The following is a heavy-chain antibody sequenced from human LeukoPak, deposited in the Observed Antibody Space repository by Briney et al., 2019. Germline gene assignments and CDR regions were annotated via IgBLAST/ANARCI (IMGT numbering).Heavy chain of an antibody. V-gene: IGHV1-2*02. J-gene: IGHJ4*02. Sequence: ASVKVSCKASGGTFSSYAISWVRQAPGQGLEWMGWINPNSGGTNYAQKFQGRVTMTRDTSISTAYMELSRLRSDDTAVYYCASFESGTNFDYWGQGTLVTVSS. CDR3: ASFESGTNFDY. CDR1: GGTFSSYA. CDR2: INPNSGGT.